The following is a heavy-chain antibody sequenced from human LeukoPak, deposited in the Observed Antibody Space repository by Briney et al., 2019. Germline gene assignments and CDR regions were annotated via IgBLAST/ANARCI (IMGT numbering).Heavy chain of an antibody. CDR3: ARAYSRSSFDY. CDR1: GGSISSYY. Sequence: SETLSLTCTVSGGSISSYYWSWIRQPPGQGLEWIGYVYYSGSTNYNPSLKSRVTISIDTSKNQFSLTLNSVTAADTAVYYCARAYSRSSFDYWGLGTLVTVS. J-gene: IGHJ4*02. V-gene: IGHV4-59*08. CDR2: VYYSGST. D-gene: IGHD6-6*01.